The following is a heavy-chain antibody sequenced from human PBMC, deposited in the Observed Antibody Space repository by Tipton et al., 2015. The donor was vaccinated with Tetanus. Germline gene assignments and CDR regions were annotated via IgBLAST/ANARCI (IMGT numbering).Heavy chain of an antibody. D-gene: IGHD6-25*01. Sequence: SLRLSCAASGFTFDDYGMHWVRQVPGKGLEWVSGATWNSGVIAYADSVKGRLTISRDNAKNSLYLQMNSLRAEDSAVYYCASGSALDYWGQGTLVTVSS. CDR1: GFTFDDYG. J-gene: IGHJ4*02. CDR2: ATWNSGVI. V-gene: IGHV3-9*01. CDR3: ASGSALDY.